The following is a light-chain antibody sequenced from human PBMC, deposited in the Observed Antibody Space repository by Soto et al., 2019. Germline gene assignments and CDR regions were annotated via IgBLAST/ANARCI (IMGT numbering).Light chain of an antibody. CDR1: SSNIGAGYD. Sequence: QAVVTQPPSVSGAPGQRVTISCTGSSSNIGAGYDVHWYQQLPGTAPKLLIYGNSNRPSGVPDRFSGSKSGTSASLAITGLQAADEADDYCQSYDSSRSGSIFGGGTKVTVL. V-gene: IGLV1-40*01. J-gene: IGLJ2*01. CDR3: QSYDSSRSGSI. CDR2: GNS.